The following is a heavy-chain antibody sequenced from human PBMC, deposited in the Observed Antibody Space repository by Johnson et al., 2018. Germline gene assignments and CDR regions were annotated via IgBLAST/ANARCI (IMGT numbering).Heavy chain of an antibody. J-gene: IGHJ3*02. D-gene: IGHD1-1*01. Sequence: VQLQESGGGVVRPGESLRLSCAASGFTFDDYGMTWVRQAPGQGLEWVSGINWKGATTAYGDSVKGRFTISRDNAKNYLYLQRNSLRAEDTALYYCASMKSSGRRDGYDIWGQGTMVTVSS. V-gene: IGHV3-20*04. CDR2: INWKGATT. CDR1: GFTFDDYG. CDR3: ASMKSSGRRDGYDI.